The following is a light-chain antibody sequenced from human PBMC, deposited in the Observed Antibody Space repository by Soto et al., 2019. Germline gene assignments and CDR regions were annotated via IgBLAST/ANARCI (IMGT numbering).Light chain of an antibody. J-gene: IGKJ1*01. CDR1: QSVSSY. CDR2: DAS. V-gene: IGKV3-11*01. CDR3: QQRSNWPPT. Sequence: EIVLTQSPATLSLSPGERAPLSCRASQSVSSYLAWYQQKPGQAPRLLIYDASTRATGIPARFSGSGSGTDFTLTITSLEPEDFAVYYCQQRSNWPPTFGQGTKVDIK.